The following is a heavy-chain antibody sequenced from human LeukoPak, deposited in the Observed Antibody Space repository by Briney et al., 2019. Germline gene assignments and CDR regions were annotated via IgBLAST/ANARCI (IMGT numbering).Heavy chain of an antibody. CDR3: ASPAGYSSSWYDAFDI. J-gene: IGHJ3*02. Sequence: GGSLRLSCVVSGFDFSYSTMTWVRQAPGKGPEWVAKMKEDGGEEHYVDSVKGRFTISRDNSKNTLYLQMNSLRAEDTAVYYCASPAGYSSSWYDAFDIWGQGTMVTVSS. CDR1: GFDFSYST. D-gene: IGHD6-13*01. CDR2: MKEDGGEE. V-gene: IGHV3-7*01.